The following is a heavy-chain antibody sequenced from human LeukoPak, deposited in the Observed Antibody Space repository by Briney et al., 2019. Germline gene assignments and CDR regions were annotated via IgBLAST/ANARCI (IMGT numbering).Heavy chain of an antibody. D-gene: IGHD3-9*01. CDR3: ARGPILTGPSSPMGY. V-gene: IGHV3-74*01. CDR2: INSDGSST. Sequence: PGGSLRLSCAASGFTFSSYWMHWVRQAPGKGLVWVSRINSDGSSTSYADSVKGRFTISRDNAKNSLYLQMNSLRAEDTAVYYCARGPILTGPSSPMGYWGQGTLVTVSS. J-gene: IGHJ4*02. CDR1: GFTFSSYW.